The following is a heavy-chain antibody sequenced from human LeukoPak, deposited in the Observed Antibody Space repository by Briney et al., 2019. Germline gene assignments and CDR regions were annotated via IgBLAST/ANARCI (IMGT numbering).Heavy chain of an antibody. V-gene: IGHV1-2*02. CDR3: ARGHTLDS. CDR1: GYTFTGYN. CDR2: INPNSGDS. J-gene: IGHJ4*02. Sequence: ASVKVSCKDSGYTFTGYNIYWVRQTPGQGLEWVAWINPNSGDSLYAQNFQGRVTVTRDTSVTTAYMELSSLTSDDTAVYYCARGHTLDSWGQGTLVTVSS.